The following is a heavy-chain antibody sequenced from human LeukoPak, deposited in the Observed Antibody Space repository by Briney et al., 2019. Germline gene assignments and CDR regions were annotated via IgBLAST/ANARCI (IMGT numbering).Heavy chain of an antibody. V-gene: IGHV3-23*01. CDR2: ISGSGGST. CDR3: AKPPTPYYDSSGPRGWDAFDI. CDR1: GFTFSSYA. Sequence: PGGSLRLSCAASGFTFSSYAMSWVRQAPGKGLEWVSAISGSGGSTYYADSVKGRFTISRDNSKNTLYLQMNSLRAEDTAVYYCAKPPTPYYDSSGPRGWDAFDIWGQGTMVTVSS. J-gene: IGHJ3*02. D-gene: IGHD3-22*01.